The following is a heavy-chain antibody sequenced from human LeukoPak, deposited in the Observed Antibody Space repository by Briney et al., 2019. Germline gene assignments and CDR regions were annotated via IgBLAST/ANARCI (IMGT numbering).Heavy chain of an antibody. CDR1: GYTFINYG. CDR2: ISAYNGNT. V-gene: IGHV1-18*01. D-gene: IGHD2-2*01. J-gene: IGHJ5*02. CDR3: VRSYCAGTSCYRDPYNWLDP. Sequence: ASVKVSCKASGYTFINYGINWVRQAPGQGLEWMGWISAYNGNTNYAQKLQGRVTMTTDTSTSTAYMELRSLRSDDTAVYYCVRSYCAGTSCYRDPYNWLDPWGQGTLVTVSS.